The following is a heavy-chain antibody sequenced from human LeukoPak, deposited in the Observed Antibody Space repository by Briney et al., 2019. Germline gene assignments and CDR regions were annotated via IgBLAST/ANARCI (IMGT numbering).Heavy chain of an antibody. CDR3: ARDRAEAGXKEDAFDI. V-gene: IGHV1-46*01. CDR1: GYIFTKYY. J-gene: IGHJ3*02. D-gene: IGHD6-13*01. CDR2: INPSAGST. Sequence: ASVKVSCKASGYIFTKYYMHWVRQAPGQGLEWMGRINPSAGSTMYAQRFQGRLTLTRDTSTRTVYMYLSSLRSEDTALYYCARDRAEAGXKEDAFDIWGQGTMVTVSS.